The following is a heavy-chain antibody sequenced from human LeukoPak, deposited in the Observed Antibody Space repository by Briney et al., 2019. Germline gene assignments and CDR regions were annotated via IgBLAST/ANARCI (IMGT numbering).Heavy chain of an antibody. CDR1: GFTFSSYA. CDR2: IIPILGIA. D-gene: IGHD3-10*01. Sequence: GGSLRLSCAASGFTFSSYAISWVRQAPGQGLEWMGRIIPILGIANYAQKFQGRVTITRDTSASTAYMELSSLRSEDTAVYYCAKRPTYGGAFDIWGQGTMVTVSS. CDR3: AKRPTYGGAFDI. V-gene: IGHV1-69*04. J-gene: IGHJ3*02.